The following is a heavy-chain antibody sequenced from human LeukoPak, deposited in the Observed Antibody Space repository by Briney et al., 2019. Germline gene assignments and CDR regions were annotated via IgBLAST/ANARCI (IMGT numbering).Heavy chain of an antibody. D-gene: IGHD5-12*01. V-gene: IGHV1-2*02. Sequence: APVKVSCKASGYTFTGYYMHWVRQAPGQGLEWMGWINPSSGDTTYAQKFQGRVTVTRDTSISTVYMELSRLRSEDTAVYYCARNDIEATYDYWGQGTLVTVSS. CDR2: INPSSGDT. CDR3: ARNDIEATYDY. J-gene: IGHJ4*02. CDR1: GYTFTGYY.